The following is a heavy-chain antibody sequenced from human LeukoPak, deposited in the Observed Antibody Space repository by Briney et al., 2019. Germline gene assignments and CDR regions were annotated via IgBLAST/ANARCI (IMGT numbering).Heavy chain of an antibody. Sequence: PGGSLRLSCAASGFTFSSYAMGWVRQAPGKGLEWVSGISDGGVRTYYADSVKGRFTVSRDNSKNTLYLHMDSLRVEDTAVYYCAKDQAPRAARVIYFDYWGQGSLVTVSS. V-gene: IGHV3-23*01. CDR2: ISDGGVRT. J-gene: IGHJ4*02. CDR3: AKDQAPRAARVIYFDY. D-gene: IGHD2-15*01. CDR1: GFTFSSYA.